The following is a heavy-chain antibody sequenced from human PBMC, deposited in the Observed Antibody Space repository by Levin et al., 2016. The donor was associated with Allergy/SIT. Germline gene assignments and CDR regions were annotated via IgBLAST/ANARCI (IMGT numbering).Heavy chain of an antibody. V-gene: IGHV1-24*01. CDR2: FDPEDGET. D-gene: IGHD2-2*01. J-gene: IGHJ4*02. CDR1: GYTLTELS. Sequence: ASVKVSCKVSGYTLTELSMHWVRQAPGKGLEWMGGFDPEDGETIYAQKFQGRVTMTEDTSTDTAYMELSSLRSEDTAVYYCATGVPAAIGSVFDYWGQGTLVTVSS. CDR3: ATGVPAAIGSVFDY.